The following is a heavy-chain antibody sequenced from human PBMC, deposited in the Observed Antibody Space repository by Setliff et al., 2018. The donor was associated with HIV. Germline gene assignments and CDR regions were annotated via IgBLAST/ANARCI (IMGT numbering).Heavy chain of an antibody. CDR2: IHPSDSNA. Sequence: GESLKISCKGSGYTFTTNWIGWVRQMPGKGLEWMGIIHPSDSNATYSPSFQGQVTISADKSISTAYLQWSNLKASDTAMYYCARGATGNLEALDIWGQGTMVTVSS. V-gene: IGHV5-51*01. CDR3: ARGATGNLEALDI. CDR1: GYTFTTNW. D-gene: IGHD6-13*01. J-gene: IGHJ3*02.